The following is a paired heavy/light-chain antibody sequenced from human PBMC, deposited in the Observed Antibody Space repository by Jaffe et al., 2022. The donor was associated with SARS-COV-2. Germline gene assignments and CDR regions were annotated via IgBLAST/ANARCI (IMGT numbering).Heavy chain of an antibody. Sequence: QITLKESGPTLVKPTQTLTLTCTFSGFSLSTSGVGVGWIRQPPGKALEWLALIYWNDDKRYSPSLKSRLTITKDTSKNQVVLTMTNMDPVDTATYYCAHSYDSSGYYYDYYYYGMDVWGQGTTVTVSS. CDR1: GFSLSTSGVG. CDR2: IYWNDDK. J-gene: IGHJ6*02. V-gene: IGHV2-5*01. CDR3: AHSYDSSGYYYDYYYYGMDV. D-gene: IGHD3-22*01.
Light chain of an antibody. CDR2: KVS. J-gene: IGKJ1*01. V-gene: IGKV2-30*01. Sequence: DVVMTQSPLSLPVTLGQPASISCRSSQSLVYSDGNTYLNWFQQRPGQSPRRLIYKVSNRDSGVPDRFSGSGSGTDFTLKISRVEAEDVGVYYCMQGTHWPWTFGQGTKVEIK. CDR1: QSLVYSDGNTY. CDR3: MQGTHWPWT.